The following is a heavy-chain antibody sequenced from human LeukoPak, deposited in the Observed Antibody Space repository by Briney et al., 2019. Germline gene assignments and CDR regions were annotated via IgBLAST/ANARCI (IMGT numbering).Heavy chain of an antibody. CDR3: ARAYQRLGELSLPDY. V-gene: IGHV7-4-1*02. CDR2: INTNTGNP. J-gene: IGHJ4*02. D-gene: IGHD3-16*02. Sequence: ASVKVSCKASGYTFTSYAMHWVRQAPGQGLEWMGWINTNTGNPTYAQGFTGRFVFSLDTSVSTTYLQISSLKAEDSAVYYCARAYQRLGELSLPDYWGQGTLVTVSS. CDR1: GYTFTSYA.